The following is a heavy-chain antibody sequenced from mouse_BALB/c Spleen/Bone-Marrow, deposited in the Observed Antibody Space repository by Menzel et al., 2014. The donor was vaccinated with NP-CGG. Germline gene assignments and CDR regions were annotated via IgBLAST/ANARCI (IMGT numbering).Heavy chain of an antibody. J-gene: IGHJ4*01. CDR3: ARWYRDPHFAMYY. CDR1: GYAFSSYW. D-gene: IGHD2-14*01. Sequence: VQLQQSGAELVRPGSSVKISCKASGYAFSSYWMNWVKQRPGQGLEWIGQIYPGEGDTNYNGNFKDKATLTVDRSSSTAFMQHSSLTSEDSAVYFCARWYRDPHFAMYYWGPGTSVTVSS. CDR2: IYPGEGDT. V-gene: IGHV1-80*01.